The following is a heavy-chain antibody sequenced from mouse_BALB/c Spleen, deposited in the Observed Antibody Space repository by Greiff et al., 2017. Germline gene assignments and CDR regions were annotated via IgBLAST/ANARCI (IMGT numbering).Heavy chain of an antibody. D-gene: IGHD2-14*01. CDR1: GFTFSDYY. Sequence: DVKLVESGGGLVKPGGSLKLSCAASGFTFSDYYMYWVRQTPEKRLEWVATISDGGSYTYYPDSVKGRFTISRDNAKNNLYLQMSSLKSEDTAMYYCARGGRYDRYFDVWGAGTTVTVSS. CDR3: ARGGRYDRYFDV. J-gene: IGHJ1*01. CDR2: ISDGGSYT. V-gene: IGHV5-4*02.